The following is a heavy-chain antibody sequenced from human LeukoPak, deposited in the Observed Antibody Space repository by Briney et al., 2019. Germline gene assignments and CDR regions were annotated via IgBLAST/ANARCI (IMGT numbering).Heavy chain of an antibody. CDR1: GASISSNSYY. Sequence: PSETLSLTCAVSGASISSNSYYWGWIRQPPGKGLEWIGNIYYSGSTYYNPPLKSRVTISVDTSKNQFSLKLSSVTAADTAVYYCARHQRILGAPAAFDIWGQGTMVTVSS. D-gene: IGHD1-26*01. CDR3: ARHQRILGAPAAFDI. CDR2: IYYSGST. V-gene: IGHV4-39*01. J-gene: IGHJ3*02.